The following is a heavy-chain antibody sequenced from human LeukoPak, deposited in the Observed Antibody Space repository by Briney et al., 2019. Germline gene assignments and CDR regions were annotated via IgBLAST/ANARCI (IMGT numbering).Heavy chain of an antibody. V-gene: IGHV3-20*04. J-gene: IGHJ4*02. CDR1: GFTFNSYA. CDR3: ARGYYYDSSGYYGTFDY. Sequence: PGGSLRLSCAASGFTFNSYAMSWVRQAPGKGLEWVSGINWNGGSTGYADSVKGRFTISRDNAKNSLYLQMNSLRAEDTALYYCARGYYYDSSGYYGTFDYWGQGTLVTVSS. CDR2: INWNGGST. D-gene: IGHD3-22*01.